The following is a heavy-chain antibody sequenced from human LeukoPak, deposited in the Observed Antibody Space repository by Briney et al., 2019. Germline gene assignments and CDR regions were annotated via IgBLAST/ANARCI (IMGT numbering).Heavy chain of an antibody. V-gene: IGHV4-39*01. J-gene: IGHJ5*02. Sequence: KPSETLSLTCTVSGGSISSSSYYWGWIRQPPGKGLEWIGSIYYSGSTYYNPSLKSRVTISVDTSKNQFSLKLSSVTAADTAVYYCARHSIVLMVYALQKYYNWFDPWGQGTLVTVSS. CDR2: IYYSGST. D-gene: IGHD2-8*01. CDR1: GGSISSSSYY. CDR3: ARHSIVLMVYALQKYYNWFDP.